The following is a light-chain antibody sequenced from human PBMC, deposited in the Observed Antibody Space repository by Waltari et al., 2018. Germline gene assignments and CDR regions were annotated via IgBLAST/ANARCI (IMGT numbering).Light chain of an antibody. J-gene: IGKJ2*01. CDR3: QQSYSAPRT. V-gene: IGKV1-39*01. CDR2: AAF. CDR1: QSISNY. Sequence: DIQMTQSPSSLSASVGDRVTITCRASQSISNYLNWYQQKPGKAPKLLSYAAFSLQSGVPSRFSGSGSGTDFTLTISSLQLEDFATYYCQQSYSAPRTFGQGTKLEIK.